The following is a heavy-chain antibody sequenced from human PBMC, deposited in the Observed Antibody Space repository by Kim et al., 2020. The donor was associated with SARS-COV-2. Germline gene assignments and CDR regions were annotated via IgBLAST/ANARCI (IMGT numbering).Heavy chain of an antibody. V-gene: IGHV4-59*09. J-gene: IGHJ4*02. Sequence: GGTNSHPSLRSRVTISVDTSRNQFSLKLSSVTAADTAVYYCARGKAVAAGWGQGTLVTVSS. D-gene: IGHD2-15*01. CDR2: GGT. CDR3: ARGKAVAAG.